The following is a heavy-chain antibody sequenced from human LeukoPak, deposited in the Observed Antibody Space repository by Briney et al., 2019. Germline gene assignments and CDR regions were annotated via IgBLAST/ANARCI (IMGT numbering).Heavy chain of an antibody. J-gene: IGHJ4*02. D-gene: IGHD2-2*01. V-gene: IGHV1-2*02. CDR3: ARVRDNACDY. CDR1: GYMVSDYY. CDR2: LRGDTGDT. Sequence: ASVTLSCKTSGYMVSDYYMHWVRQAPGQGLEWMGWLRGDTGDTDSPQKFKGGVTMTRDTATNTAYMQLSRLTYDDTAMYFCARVRDNACDYWGQGTLVTVSP.